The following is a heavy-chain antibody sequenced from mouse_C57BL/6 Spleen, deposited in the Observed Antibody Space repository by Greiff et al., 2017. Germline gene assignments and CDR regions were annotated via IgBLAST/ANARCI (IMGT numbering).Heavy chain of an antibody. J-gene: IGHJ2*01. D-gene: IGHD2-10*01. CDR3: ARPGLLPFDY. Sequence: QVQLQQPGAELVRPGTSVKLSCKASGYTFTSYWMHWVKQRPGQGLEWIGVIDPSDSYTNYNQKFKGKATLTVDTSSSTAYMQLSSLTSEDAAVYYCARPGLLPFDYWGQGTTLTVSS. CDR1: GYTFTSYW. CDR2: IDPSDSYT. V-gene: IGHV1-59*01.